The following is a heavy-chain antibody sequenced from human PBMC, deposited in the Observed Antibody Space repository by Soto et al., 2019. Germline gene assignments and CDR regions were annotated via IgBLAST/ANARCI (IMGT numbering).Heavy chain of an antibody. J-gene: IGHJ5*02. CDR2: IIPILGIA. V-gene: IGHV1-69*02. D-gene: IGHD2-8*01. Sequence: QVQLVQSGAEVKKPGSSVKVSCKASGGTFSSYTISWVRQAPGQGLEWMGRIIPILGIANYAQKFQGRVTITADKSTSTAYMELSSLRSEDTAVYYCASNRCEIRGNWFDPWGQGTLVTDSS. CDR1: GGTFSSYT. CDR3: ASNRCEIRGNWFDP.